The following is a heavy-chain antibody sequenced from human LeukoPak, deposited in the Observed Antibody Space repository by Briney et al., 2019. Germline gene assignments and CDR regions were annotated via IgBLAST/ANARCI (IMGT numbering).Heavy chain of an antibody. V-gene: IGHV3-30*18. CDR1: GFTFSSYG. D-gene: IGHD2-15*01. CDR2: ISYDGSNK. J-gene: IGHJ4*02. CDR3: AKAYIGYCSGGSCAHFDY. Sequence: GRSLRLSCAASGFTFSSYGMHWVRQAPGKGLEWVAVISYDGSNKYYADSVKGRFTISRDNSKNTLYLQMNSLRAEDTAVYYCAKAYIGYCSGGSCAHFDYWGQGTLVTVSS.